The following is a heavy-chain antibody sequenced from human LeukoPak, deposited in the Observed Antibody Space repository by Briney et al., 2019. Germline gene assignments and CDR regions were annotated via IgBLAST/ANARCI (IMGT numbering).Heavy chain of an antibody. CDR1: GGSISGYY. D-gene: IGHD3-3*01. J-gene: IGHJ2*01. CDR2: IYYSGST. CDR3: AKVTYDFWSGYHYWYFDL. Sequence: SETLSLTCTVSGGSISGYYWSWIRQPPGKGLEWIGYIYYSGSTNYNPSLKSRVTISVDTSRNQFSLKLSSVTAADTAAYFCAKVTYDFWSGYHYWYFDLWGRGTLVTVSS. V-gene: IGHV4-59*01.